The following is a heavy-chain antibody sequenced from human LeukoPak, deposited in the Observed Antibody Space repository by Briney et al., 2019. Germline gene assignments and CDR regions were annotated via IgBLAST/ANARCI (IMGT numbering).Heavy chain of an antibody. V-gene: IGHV4-30-4*01. CDR3: ARDRLLGPTWFDP. CDR1: GGSISSGDYY. Sequence: SETLSLTCTVSGGSISSGDYYWSWIRQPPGKGLEWIGYIYYSGSTYYNPSLKSRVTISVDTSKNQFSLKLSSVTAADTAVYYCARDRLLGPTWFDPWGQGTLVTVSS. J-gene: IGHJ5*02. CDR2: IYYSGST. D-gene: IGHD6-25*01.